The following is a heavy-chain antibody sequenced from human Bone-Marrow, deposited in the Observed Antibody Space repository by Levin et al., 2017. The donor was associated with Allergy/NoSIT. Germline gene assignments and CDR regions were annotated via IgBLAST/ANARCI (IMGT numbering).Heavy chain of an antibody. V-gene: IGHV4-59*01. CDR1: GGSISSYY. J-gene: IGHJ4*02. D-gene: IGHD1-1*01. Sequence: KSSETLSLTCSVTGGSISSYYWTWIRQTPGKGLEWIGYIYHRGSTDYNSSFKSRVTISVDRSKNQFSLEMRSVTAADTAVYYCAGAGTIASRPPFDDWGQGILVTVSS. CDR2: IYHRGST. CDR3: AGAGTIASRPPFDD.